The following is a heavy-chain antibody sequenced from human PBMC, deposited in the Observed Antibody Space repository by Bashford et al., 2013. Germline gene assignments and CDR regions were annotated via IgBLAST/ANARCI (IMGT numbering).Heavy chain of an antibody. CDR3: ARGNYETFVGYGMDV. J-gene: IGHJ6*02. D-gene: IGHD3-3*01. V-gene: IGHV2-26*01. Sequence: SGPTLVKPTETLTLTCTVSGFSLSNARMGVSWIRQPPGKALEWLAHIFSNDEKSYSTSLKSRLTISKDTSKSQVVLTMTNMDPVDTATYYCARGNYETFVGYGMDVWGQGTTVTVSS. CDR2: IFSNDEK. CDR1: GFSLSNARMG.